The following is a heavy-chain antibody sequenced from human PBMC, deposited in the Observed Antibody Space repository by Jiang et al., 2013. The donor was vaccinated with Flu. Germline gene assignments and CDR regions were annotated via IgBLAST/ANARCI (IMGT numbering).Heavy chain of an antibody. CDR3: ARGVMAQRGGHAFDI. CDR2: IIPILGIA. J-gene: IGHJ3*02. CDR1: GGTFSSYT. Sequence: GAEVKKPGSSVKVSCKASGGTFSSYTISWVRQAPGQGLEWMGRIIPILGIANYAQKFQGRVTITADKSTSTAYMELSSLRSEDTAVYYCARGVMAQRGGHAFDIWGQGTMVTVSS. V-gene: IGHV1-69*02. D-gene: IGHD3-16*01.